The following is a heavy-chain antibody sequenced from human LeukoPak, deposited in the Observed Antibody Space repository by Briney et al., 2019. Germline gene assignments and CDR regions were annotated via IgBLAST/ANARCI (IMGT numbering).Heavy chain of an antibody. CDR1: GYTFTNYW. V-gene: IGHV5-51*01. J-gene: IGHJ4*02. D-gene: IGHD6-25*01. CDR3: ARWNAAKYFDS. Sequence: GESLKISCKGSGYTFTNYWIGWVRQMPGKGLEWMGIIYPGDSHARYSPSFQCQVTISADKSVNTAHLQWSSLRASDTAIYYCARWNAAKYFDSWGQGTLVTVSS. CDR2: IYPGDSHA.